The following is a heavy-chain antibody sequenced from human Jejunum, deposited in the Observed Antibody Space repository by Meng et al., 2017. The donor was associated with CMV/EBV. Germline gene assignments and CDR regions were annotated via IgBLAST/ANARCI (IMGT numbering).Heavy chain of an antibody. J-gene: IGHJ6*02. Sequence: ASGFTFNTFWMTWLRQAPGKGLEWVANIKEDGRGQWYVDSVKGRFTISRDNARKSLYLQMNSLRAEDTAVYYCVRYENLQHGMDVWGQGTTVTVSS. CDR2: IKEDGRGQ. D-gene: IGHD1-1*01. V-gene: IGHV3-7*01. CDR1: GFTFNTFW. CDR3: VRYENLQHGMDV.